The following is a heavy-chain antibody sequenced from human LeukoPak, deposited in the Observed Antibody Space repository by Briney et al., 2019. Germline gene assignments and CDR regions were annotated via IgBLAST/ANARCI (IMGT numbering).Heavy chain of an antibody. D-gene: IGHD3/OR15-3a*01. CDR1: GGSFSGYY. CDR3: ASGGTSYYYYMDV. Sequence: SETLSLTCAVYGGSFSGYYWSWIRQPPGKGLEWIGEINQSESTNYNPSLKSRVTISVDTSKNHFPLKLSSVTAADTAVYYCASGGTSYYYYMDVCGKGTTVTVSS. CDR2: INQSEST. V-gene: IGHV4-34*01. J-gene: IGHJ6*03.